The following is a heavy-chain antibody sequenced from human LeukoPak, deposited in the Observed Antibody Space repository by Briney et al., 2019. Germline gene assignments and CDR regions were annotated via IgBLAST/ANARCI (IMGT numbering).Heavy chain of an antibody. CDR3: ARVGTMVRGVIFFDY. CDR2: TYYRSMWYN. CDR1: GDSVSSNSAA. J-gene: IGHJ4*02. D-gene: IGHD3-10*01. Sequence: SQTLSLTCAISGDSVSSNSAAWNWIRQSPSRGLEWLGRTYYRSMWYNDYAVSVKSRITINPDTSKNQFSLQLNSVTPEDTAVYYCARVGTMVRGVIFFDYWGQGTLVTVSS. V-gene: IGHV6-1*01.